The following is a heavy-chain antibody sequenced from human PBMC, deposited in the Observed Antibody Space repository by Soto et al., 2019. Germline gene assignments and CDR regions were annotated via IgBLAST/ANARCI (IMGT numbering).Heavy chain of an antibody. CDR1: GGSISSGDYY. D-gene: IGHD3-22*01. CDR2: IYYSGST. CDR3: ARLTYYYDSSHADS. J-gene: IGHJ5*01. Sequence: SETLSLTCTVSGGSISSGDYYWSWIRQPPGKGLEWIGYIYYSGSTYYNPSLKSRVTISVDTSKNQFSLKLSSVTAADTAVYYCARLTYYYDSSHADSWGQGTLVTVSS. V-gene: IGHV4-30-4*01.